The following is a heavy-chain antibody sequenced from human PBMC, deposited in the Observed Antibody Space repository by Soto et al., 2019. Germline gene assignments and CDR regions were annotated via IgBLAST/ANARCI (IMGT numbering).Heavy chain of an antibody. J-gene: IGHJ5*02. D-gene: IGHD2-15*01. CDR3: ARGSLRVAATPYNWFDP. Sequence: SETLSLTCTVSGGSISSGGYYWSWIRQHPGKGLEWIGYIYYSGSTYYNPSLKSRVTISVDTSKNQSSLKLSSVTAADTAVYYCARGSLRVAATPYNWFDPWGQGTLVTVSS. V-gene: IGHV4-31*02. CDR1: GGSISSGGYY. CDR2: IYYSGST.